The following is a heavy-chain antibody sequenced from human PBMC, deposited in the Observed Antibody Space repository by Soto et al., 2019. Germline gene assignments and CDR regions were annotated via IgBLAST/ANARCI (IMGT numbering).Heavy chain of an antibody. CDR2: INPSGGST. CDR3: AREGYDFWSGYYSSGNYYGMEV. CDR1: GYTFTSYY. V-gene: IGHV1-46*01. Sequence: ASVKVSCKASGYTFTSYYMHWVRQAPGQGLEWMGIINPSGGSTSYAQKFQGRVTMTRDTSTSTVYMELSSLRSEDTAVYYCAREGYDFWSGYYSSGNYYGMEVWGQGTTVTVSS. D-gene: IGHD3-3*01. J-gene: IGHJ6*02.